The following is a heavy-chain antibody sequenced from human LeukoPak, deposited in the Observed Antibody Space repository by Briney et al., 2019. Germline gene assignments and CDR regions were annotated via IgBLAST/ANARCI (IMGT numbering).Heavy chain of an antibody. J-gene: IGHJ3*02. CDR2: ISGSGGST. D-gene: IGHD1-26*01. V-gene: IGHV3-23*01. CDR1: GFTFSSYA. Sequence: GGSLRLSCAAFGFTFSSYAMSWVRQAPGKGLEWVSAISGSGGSTYYADSVKGRFTISRDNSKNTLYLQMNSLRAEDTAVYYCAKLSTSGSYLPSDAFDIWGQGTMVTVSS. CDR3: AKLSTSGSYLPSDAFDI.